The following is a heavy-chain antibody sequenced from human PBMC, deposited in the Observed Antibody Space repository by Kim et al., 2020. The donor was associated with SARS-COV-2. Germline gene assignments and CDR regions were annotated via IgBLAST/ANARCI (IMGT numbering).Heavy chain of an antibody. D-gene: IGHD3-16*01. CDR2: IYYSGST. CDR3: ARGRNPDPHGGYGMDV. Sequence: SETLSLTCTVSGGSISSYYWSWIRQPPGKGLEWIGYIYYSGSTNYNPSLKSRVTISVDTSKNQFSLKLSSVTAADTAVYYCARGRNPDPHGGYGMDVWGQGTTVTVSS. J-gene: IGHJ6*02. V-gene: IGHV4-59*01. CDR1: GGSISSYY.